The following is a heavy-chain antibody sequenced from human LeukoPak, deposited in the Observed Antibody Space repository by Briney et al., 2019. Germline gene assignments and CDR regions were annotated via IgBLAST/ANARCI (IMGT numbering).Heavy chain of an antibody. Sequence: SVKVSCKASGGTFSSYAISWVRQAPGQGLEWMGRIIPILGIANYAQKFQGRVTITADKSTSTAYMELSSLRSEDTAVYYCTRLQEQPEVWFDPWGQGTLVTVSS. CDR2: IIPILGIA. CDR1: GGTFSSYA. D-gene: IGHD6-13*01. J-gene: IGHJ5*02. V-gene: IGHV1-69*04. CDR3: TRLQEQPEVWFDP.